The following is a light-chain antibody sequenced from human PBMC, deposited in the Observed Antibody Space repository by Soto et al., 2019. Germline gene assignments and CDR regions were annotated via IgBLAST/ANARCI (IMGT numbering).Light chain of an antibody. CDR3: SSYTNSIPYV. Sequence: QSALTQPASVSGSPGQSITISCTGTNSDVGGYNYVSWYQQHPGKAPKLMVYEVSNRPSGVSNRFSGSKSGNTASLTISGLQSEDEADYYCSSYTNSIPYVFGTGTKLTVL. CDR1: NSDVGGYNY. V-gene: IGLV2-14*01. J-gene: IGLJ1*01. CDR2: EVS.